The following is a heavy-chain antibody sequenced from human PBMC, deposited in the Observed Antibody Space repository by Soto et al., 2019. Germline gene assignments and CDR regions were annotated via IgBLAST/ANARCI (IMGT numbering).Heavy chain of an antibody. J-gene: IGHJ5*02. CDR2: IYYSGST. V-gene: IGHV4-59*08. CDR1: GGSISSYY. Sequence: SETLSLTCTVSGGSISSYYWSWIRQPPGKGLELIGYIYYSGSTNYNPSLKSRVTISVDTSKNQFSLKLSSVTAADTAVYYCARSVTSIADWFDPWGQGTLVTVSS. D-gene: IGHD6-6*01. CDR3: ARSVTSIADWFDP.